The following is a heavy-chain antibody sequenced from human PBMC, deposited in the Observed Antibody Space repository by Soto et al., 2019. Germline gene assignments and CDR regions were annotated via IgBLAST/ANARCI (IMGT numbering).Heavy chain of an antibody. J-gene: IGHJ4*02. CDR3: ARGRQRESCWGGDCYDIDY. D-gene: IGHD2-21*01. V-gene: IGHV2-5*02. CDR2: GYSDGDK. CDR1: GFSFSDGAVG. Sequence: QITLKESGPTLVQPTETLTLTCSFSGFSFSDGAVGVGWFRQSPGKAPGGLAIGYSDGDKWYSPSLRTRLPAGHDKSRNQVVPSMIQMHPLDTATYSCARGRQRESCWGGDCYDIDYWGQGIRVTTSS.